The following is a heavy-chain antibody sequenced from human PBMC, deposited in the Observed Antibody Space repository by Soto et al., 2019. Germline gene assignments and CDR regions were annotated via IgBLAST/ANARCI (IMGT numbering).Heavy chain of an antibody. CDR2: VSYEGSSK. D-gene: IGHD6-13*01. V-gene: IGHV3-30*03. CDR1: GFTFNDYG. CDR3: ERGWPGYSSSWFAFDM. J-gene: IGHJ3*02. Sequence: QVQLVESGGGVVQPGRSLRLSCAASGFTFNDYGMHWVRQAPGKGLEWVAVVSYEGSSKYYADSVKGRFTVSRDNSKNTVYLQVNSLRPEDTAVYYCERGWPGYSSSWFAFDMWGRGAMVTVSS.